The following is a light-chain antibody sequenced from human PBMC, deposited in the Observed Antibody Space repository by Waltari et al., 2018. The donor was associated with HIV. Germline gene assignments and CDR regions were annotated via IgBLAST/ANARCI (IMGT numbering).Light chain of an antibody. V-gene: IGLV1-51*01. CDR3: GTWDASLSVGV. J-gene: IGLJ3*02. CDR2: DNN. CDR1: SSTFGNDF. Sequence: QSVLTQPPSVSAATGQKVTISCSVSSTFGNDFVSLYQHLPWSAPKLLIYDNNKRPSGISDRFSGSKSGTSATLGITGLQTGDEADYYCGTWDASLSVGVFGGGTKLTVL.